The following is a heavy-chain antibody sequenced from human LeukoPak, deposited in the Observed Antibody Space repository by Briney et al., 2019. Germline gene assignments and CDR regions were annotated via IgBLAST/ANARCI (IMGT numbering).Heavy chain of an antibody. CDR2: IYYSGST. D-gene: IGHD3-10*01. J-gene: IGHJ4*02. Sequence: SETLSLTCTVSGGSISSSSYYWGWIRQPPGKGLEWIGSIYYSGSTYYNPSLKSRVTISVDKSKNQFSLKLSSVTAADTAVYYCARGHPVVRGVIIHWGQGTLVTVSS. CDR1: GGSISSSSYY. CDR3: ARGHPVVRGVIIH. V-gene: IGHV4-39*07.